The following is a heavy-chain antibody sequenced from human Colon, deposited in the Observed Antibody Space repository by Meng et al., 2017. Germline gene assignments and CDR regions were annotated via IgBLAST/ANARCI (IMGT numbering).Heavy chain of an antibody. CDR2: IDHRGSA. Sequence: QLQLPRSGPGLVKPSETLSLACSVSGASVSVNRYWSWVRQPPGRGLEWIGQIDHRGSAYYRPSLNSRVTMSLDKSRNQFSLKLTSVTAADTAGYYCARHGGYYQDFWGQGTLVTVSS. CDR3: ARHGGYYQDF. V-gene: IGHV4-4*02. D-gene: IGHD4-23*01. J-gene: IGHJ4*02. CDR1: GASVSVNRY.